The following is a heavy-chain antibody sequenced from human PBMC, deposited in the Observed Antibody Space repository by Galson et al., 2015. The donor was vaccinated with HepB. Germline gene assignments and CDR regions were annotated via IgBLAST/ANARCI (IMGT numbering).Heavy chain of an antibody. V-gene: IGHV3-64*04. CDR3: ARHSSSRSYFDY. Sequence: SLRLSCAASGFTFSSYAMHWVRQAPGKGLEYVSAISSNGGSTYYADSVKGRFTISRDNAKNSLYLQMNSLRAEDTAVYYCARHSSSRSYFDYWGQGTLVTVSS. CDR1: GFTFSSYA. CDR2: ISSNGGST. D-gene: IGHD6-13*01. J-gene: IGHJ4*02.